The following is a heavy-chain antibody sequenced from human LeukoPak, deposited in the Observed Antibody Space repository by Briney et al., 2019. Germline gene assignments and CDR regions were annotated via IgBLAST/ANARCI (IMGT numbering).Heavy chain of an antibody. CDR2: IYYSGST. Sequence: SEALSLTCTVSGGSISTYYWSWIRQPPGKGLEWIGYIYYSGSTNYNPSLKSRVTISVDTSKNQFSLKLSSVTAADTAVYYCARCPIAAAGLIDYWGQGTLVTVSS. CDR3: ARCPIAAAGLIDY. V-gene: IGHV4-59*01. J-gene: IGHJ4*02. CDR1: GGSISTYY. D-gene: IGHD6-13*01.